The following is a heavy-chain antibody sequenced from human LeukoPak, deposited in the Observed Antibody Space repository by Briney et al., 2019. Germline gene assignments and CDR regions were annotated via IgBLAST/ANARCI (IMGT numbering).Heavy chain of an antibody. CDR1: GFTFSSYW. Sequence: PGGSLRLSCAASGFTFSSYWMHWVRQAPGKGLGWVSRINSDGSNTSYADSVKGRFTISRDNAKHTVYLQMNSLRAEDTAVYYCARDVYYYGSGMGYWGRGTLVTVSS. J-gene: IGHJ4*02. CDR3: ARDVYYYGSGMGY. CDR2: INSDGSNT. D-gene: IGHD3-10*01. V-gene: IGHV3-74*01.